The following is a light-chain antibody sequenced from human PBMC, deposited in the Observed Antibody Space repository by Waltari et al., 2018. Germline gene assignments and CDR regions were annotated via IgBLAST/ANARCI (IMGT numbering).Light chain of an antibody. CDR2: KAS. V-gene: IGKV1-5*03. Sequence: DIQMTQSPSTLSASVGDRVTITCRASQSINSWLAWYQQKPGKATKLLIYKASTLESGVPSRFSGSGSGTEFTLTISGLQPDDFATYYCQQCNTYSFGQGTKVEIK. CDR3: QQCNTYS. CDR1: QSINSW. J-gene: IGKJ1*01.